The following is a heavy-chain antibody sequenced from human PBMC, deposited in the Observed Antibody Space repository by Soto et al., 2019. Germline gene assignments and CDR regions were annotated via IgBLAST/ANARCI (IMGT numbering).Heavy chain of an antibody. Sequence: EVDLLESGGGLAQPGGSRRLSCAASGFSFSVFAMTWVRQAPGKGLEWVSRISGSGGSTYYADSVKGRFNISRDNTKTTLYLQMNSLRGEDTAVYYCAKDWSGGASDVWGQGTMVIVSS. J-gene: IGHJ3*01. CDR1: GFSFSVFA. CDR2: ISGSGGST. D-gene: IGHD3-16*01. CDR3: AKDWSGGASDV. V-gene: IGHV3-23*01.